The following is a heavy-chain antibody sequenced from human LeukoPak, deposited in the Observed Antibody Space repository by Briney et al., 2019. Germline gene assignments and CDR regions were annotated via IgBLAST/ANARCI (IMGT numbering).Heavy chain of an antibody. V-gene: IGHV4-59*08. CDR1: GGSISSYY. CDR3: ARHAGVRGVIIDYGMDV. J-gene: IGHJ6*02. Sequence: SETLSLTCTVSGGSISSYYWSWIRQPPGKGLEWIGYIYYSGSTNYNPSLKSRVTISVDTSKNQFSLKLSSVTAADTAVYYCARHAGVRGVIIDYGMDVWGQGTTVTVSS. D-gene: IGHD3-10*01. CDR2: IYYSGST.